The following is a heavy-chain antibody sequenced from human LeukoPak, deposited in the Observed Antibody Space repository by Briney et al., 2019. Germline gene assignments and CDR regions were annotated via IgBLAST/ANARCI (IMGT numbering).Heavy chain of an antibody. J-gene: IGHJ3*02. Sequence: SETLSLTCAVYGGSFSGYYWTWIRQPPGKGLEWIGEINHSGSTSYNPSLKSRVTISVDTSKNQFSLKLSSVTAADTAVFYCVRAGYYYDSSGYQVRAFDIRGQGTMVIVSS. CDR2: INHSGST. V-gene: IGHV4-34*01. CDR3: VRAGYYYDSSGYQVRAFDI. CDR1: GGSFSGYY. D-gene: IGHD3-22*01.